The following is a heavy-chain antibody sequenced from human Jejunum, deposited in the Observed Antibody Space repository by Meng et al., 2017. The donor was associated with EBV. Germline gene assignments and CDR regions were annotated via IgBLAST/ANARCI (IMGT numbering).Heavy chain of an antibody. CDR2: ISGSGDRT. CDR1: GFTVRSYA. V-gene: IGHV3-23*01. D-gene: IGHD3-22*01. CDR3: AKDRAVVTQYYFDY. Sequence: EVQLLESGGGLVQPGGSLRLFCEASGFTVRSYAMNWVRQAPGKGLEWVSSISGSGDRTQYADSVKGRFTISRDNSKNTLYLQMNSLRAEDTALYYCAKDRAVVTQYYFDYWGQGTLVTVSS. J-gene: IGHJ4*02.